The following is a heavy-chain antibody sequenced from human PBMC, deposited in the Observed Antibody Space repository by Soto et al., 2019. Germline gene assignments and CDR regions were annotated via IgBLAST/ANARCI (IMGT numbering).Heavy chain of an antibody. Sequence: PSETLSLTCAVSGVSISKNNWWAWVRQSPGKGLEWIGEISDIGTTNYNPSLKSRLTISVDKTKNQFSLQVTSVTAADTAVYYCARALYRGWFDPWGPGTPVTV. CDR2: ISDIGTT. CDR3: ARALYRGWFDP. V-gene: IGHV4-4*02. J-gene: IGHJ5*02. D-gene: IGHD1-26*01. CDR1: GVSISKNNW.